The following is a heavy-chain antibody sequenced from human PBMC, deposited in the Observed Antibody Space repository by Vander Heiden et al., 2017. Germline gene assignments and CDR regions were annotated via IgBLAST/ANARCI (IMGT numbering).Heavy chain of an antibody. J-gene: IGHJ4*01. CDR3: AKDAFGQPKYYFDY. D-gene: IGHD3-16*01. V-gene: IGHV3-23*01. Sequence: DSVRGRFTISRDNSKNTISLQMNSLRSEDTAVYYCAKDAFGQPKYYFDYWGLGTLVTVSS.